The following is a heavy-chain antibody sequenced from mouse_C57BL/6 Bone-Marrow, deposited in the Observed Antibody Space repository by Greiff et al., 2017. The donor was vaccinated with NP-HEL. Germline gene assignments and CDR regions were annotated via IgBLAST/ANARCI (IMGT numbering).Heavy chain of an antibody. CDR2: ISSGSSTI. V-gene: IGHV5-17*01. D-gene: IGHD1-1*02. Sequence: EVQGVESGGGLVKPGGSLKLSCAASGFTFSDYGMHWVRQAPEKGLEWVAYISSGSSTIYYADTVKGRFTITRDKAKNTLFLQMTSLRSEDTAMYYWEGADYAWYFDVWGTGPTVPVSS. CDR3: EGADYAWYFDV. CDR1: GFTFSDYG. J-gene: IGHJ1*03.